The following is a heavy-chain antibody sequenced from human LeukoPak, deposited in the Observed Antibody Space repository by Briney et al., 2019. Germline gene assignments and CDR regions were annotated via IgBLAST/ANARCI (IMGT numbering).Heavy chain of an antibody. CDR2: IYYSGGT. CDR3: ARDREYCSGGSCYSGGAWFDP. Sequence: SETPSLTCTDSGGSISSYYWSWIRQPPGEGLEWIGHIYYSGGTNYHPSLKSRVTIVVDTSKNQFSLKLSSVTAADTAMYYFARDREYCSGGSCYSGGAWFDPWGQGTLVTVSS. D-gene: IGHD2-15*01. CDR1: GGSISSYY. V-gene: IGHV4-59*01. J-gene: IGHJ5*02.